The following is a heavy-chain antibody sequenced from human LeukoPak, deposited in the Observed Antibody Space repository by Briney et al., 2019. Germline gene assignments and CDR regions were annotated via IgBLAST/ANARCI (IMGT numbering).Heavy chain of an antibody. D-gene: IGHD3-10*01. V-gene: IGHV3-30*04. J-gene: IGHJ4*02. Sequence: GGSLRLSCAASGFTFSSYAMHRVRQAPGKGLEWLAVIAYDGSNKYCADPAKGRFTISRDNSKNTLYLQMNSLRAEDTAVYYCAKVVDGYGSGSLPDYWGQGTLVTVSS. CDR2: IAYDGSNK. CDR1: GFTFSSYA. CDR3: AKVVDGYGSGSLPDY.